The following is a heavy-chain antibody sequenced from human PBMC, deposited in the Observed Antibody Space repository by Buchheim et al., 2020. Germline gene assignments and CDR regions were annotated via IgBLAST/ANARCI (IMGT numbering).Heavy chain of an antibody. V-gene: IGHV4-61*02. Sequence: QVQLQESGPGLVKPSQTLSLTCTVSGGSISSGSYYWSWIRQPAGKGLEWIGRIYTSGSTNYNPSLKSRVTISVDTSKHQFSLKLSSVTAADTAVYYCARGYDFWSGYSGLLLWGQGTL. CDR3: ARGYDFWSGYSGLLL. D-gene: IGHD3-3*01. CDR1: GGSISSGSYY. CDR2: IYTSGST. J-gene: IGHJ4*02.